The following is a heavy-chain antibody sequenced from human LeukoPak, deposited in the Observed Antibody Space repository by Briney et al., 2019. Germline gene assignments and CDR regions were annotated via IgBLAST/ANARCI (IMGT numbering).Heavy chain of an antibody. Sequence: SETLSLTCAVSGYSISSGYYWGWIRQPPGKGLGWIGSIYHSGSPYYSPSLKGRVTISVDTSRNQFSLKLSSVTAADTAVYNCAKGYCNGTSCYDDRGAFDYWGQGTLVTVSS. D-gene: IGHD2-2*01. CDR1: GYSISSGYY. CDR2: IYHSGSP. J-gene: IGHJ4*02. V-gene: IGHV4-38-2*01. CDR3: AKGYCNGTSCYDDRGAFDY.